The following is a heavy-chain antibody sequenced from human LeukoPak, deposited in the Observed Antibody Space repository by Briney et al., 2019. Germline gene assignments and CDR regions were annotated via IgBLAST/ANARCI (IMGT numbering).Heavy chain of an antibody. CDR2: IYYSGST. D-gene: IGHD4-17*01. J-gene: IGHJ3*02. CDR1: GGSISSYY. CDR3: ARRSHPTTALAGGAFDI. V-gene: IGHV4-59*08. Sequence: SETLSLTCTVSGGSISSYYWSWIRQSPGKGPEWIGYIYYSGSTNYNPSLKSRVTISVDTSKNQFSLKLSSVTAADTAVYYCARRSHPTTALAGGAFDIWGQGTMVTVSS.